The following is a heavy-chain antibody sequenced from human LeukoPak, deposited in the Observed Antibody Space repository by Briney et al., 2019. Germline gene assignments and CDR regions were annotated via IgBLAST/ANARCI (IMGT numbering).Heavy chain of an antibody. CDR3: AKADCSSVRCRPDY. Sequence: PGGSLRLSCAASGYTFSSYSMNWVRQAPGKGLQWVSYISSSSSTIYYADSVKGRFTISRDNSKNTLYLQMNSLRAEDTAVYYCAKADCSSVRCRPDYWGQGTLVIVSS. J-gene: IGHJ4*02. D-gene: IGHD2-2*01. V-gene: IGHV3-48*01. CDR1: GYTFSSYS. CDR2: ISSSSSTI.